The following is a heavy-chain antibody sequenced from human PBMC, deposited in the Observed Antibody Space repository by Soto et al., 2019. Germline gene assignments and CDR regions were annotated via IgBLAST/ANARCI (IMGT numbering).Heavy chain of an antibody. V-gene: IGHV5-51*01. CDR1: GYSFTSYW. J-gene: IGHJ4*02. Sequence: GESLKISCKGSGYSFTSYWIGWVRQMPGKGLEWMGIIYPGDSDTRYSPSFQGQVTISADKSISTAYLQWSSLKASDTAMYYCARHGPYYDSSGDYQHDYWGQGTLVTVSS. D-gene: IGHD3-22*01. CDR3: ARHGPYYDSSGDYQHDY. CDR2: IYPGDSDT.